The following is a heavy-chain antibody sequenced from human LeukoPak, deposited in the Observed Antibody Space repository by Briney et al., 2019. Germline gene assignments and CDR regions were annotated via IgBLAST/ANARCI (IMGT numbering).Heavy chain of an antibody. V-gene: IGHV4-4*07. J-gene: IGHJ4*02. D-gene: IGHD1-26*01. Sequence: SETLSLTCTVSSDSISSNYWSWIPQPAGKGLEWIGRMSTSGGTNYNPSLTSRVTISVDKSKNHFSLNLNSVTAEDTAVYYCARAPTGSHVDCWGQGTLVTVSS. CDR2: MSTSGGT. CDR3: ARAPTGSHVDC. CDR1: SDSISSNY.